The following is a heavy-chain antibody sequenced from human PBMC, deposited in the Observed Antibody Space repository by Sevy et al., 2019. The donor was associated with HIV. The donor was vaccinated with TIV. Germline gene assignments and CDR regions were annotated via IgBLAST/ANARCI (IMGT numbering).Heavy chain of an antibody. J-gene: IGHJ4*02. CDR2: INSDGSST. D-gene: IGHD3-3*01. Sequence: GGSLRLSCAASGFTFSSYWMHWVRQAPGKGLVWVSRINSDGSSTSYAYSVKGRFTISRDNAKNTLYLQMNSLRAEDTAVYYCARGNRATSIFGVVIILDPSWYDYWGQGTLVTVSS. V-gene: IGHV3-74*01. CDR1: GFTFSSYW. CDR3: ARGNRATSIFGVVIILDPSWYDY.